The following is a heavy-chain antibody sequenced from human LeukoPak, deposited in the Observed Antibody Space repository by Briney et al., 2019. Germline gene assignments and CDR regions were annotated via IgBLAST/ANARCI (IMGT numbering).Heavy chain of an antibody. D-gene: IGHD2-2*02. J-gene: IGHJ6*03. Sequence: GSLRLSCAASGFTFSSYAMSWVRQAPGKGLDWVSAIGGRGVSTYYADSVKGRFTTSRDNSKNTLYLQMNSLRAEDTAVYYCANGGLGEYQLLYGYYYYYMDVWGKGTTVTVSS. V-gene: IGHV3-23*01. CDR1: GFTFSSYA. CDR3: ANGGLGEYQLLYGYYYYYMDV. CDR2: IGGRGVST.